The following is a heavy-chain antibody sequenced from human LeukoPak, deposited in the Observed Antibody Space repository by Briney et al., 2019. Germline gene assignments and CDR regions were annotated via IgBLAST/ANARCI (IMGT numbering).Heavy chain of an antibody. D-gene: IGHD2-15*01. CDR3: ARDQVFYCSGGSCYGMDV. Sequence: GGSLRLSCAASGFTLSSYSMNWVRQAPGKGLEWVSSISSSSSYIYYADSVKGRFTISRDNAKNSLYLQMNSLRAEDTAVYYCARDQVFYCSGGSCYGMDVWGQGTTVTVSS. J-gene: IGHJ6*02. V-gene: IGHV3-21*01. CDR2: ISSSSSYI. CDR1: GFTLSSYS.